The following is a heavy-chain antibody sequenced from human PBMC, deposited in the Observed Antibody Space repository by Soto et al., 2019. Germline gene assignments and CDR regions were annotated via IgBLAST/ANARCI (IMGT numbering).Heavy chain of an antibody. CDR1: GFTFSSYC. CDR2: ISYDGSNK. CDR3: ARDKDRLQLGGNYHYIMDV. J-gene: IGHJ6*02. V-gene: IGHV3-30*03. Sequence: PGGSQILSCAASGFTFSSYCMHWVRQAPGKGLEWVAVISYDGSNKYYADSVKGRVTITADESTTTAYMELSGLRSEDTAVYYCARDKDRLQLGGNYHYIMDVWGQGTTVTVSS. D-gene: IGHD4-4*01.